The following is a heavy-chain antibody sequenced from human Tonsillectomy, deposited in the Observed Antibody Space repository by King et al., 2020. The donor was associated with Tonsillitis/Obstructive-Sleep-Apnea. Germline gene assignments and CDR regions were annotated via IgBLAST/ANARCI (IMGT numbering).Heavy chain of an antibody. V-gene: IGHV3-30*18. Sequence: VQLVESGGGVVQPGRSLRLSCAASGFTFSRYGMHWVRQAPGKGLEWVAVISYDGSDKYSADSVKGRFTISRDNSKNTLYLQMNSLRAEDTAVYYCAKDDRRVRSSFFDYWGQGTLVIVSS. CDR3: AKDDRRVRSSFFDY. D-gene: IGHD3-16*01. CDR1: GFTFSRYG. CDR2: ISYDGSDK. J-gene: IGHJ4*02.